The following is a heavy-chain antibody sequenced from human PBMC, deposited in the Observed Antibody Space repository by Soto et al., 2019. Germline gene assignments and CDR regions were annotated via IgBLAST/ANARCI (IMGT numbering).Heavy chain of an antibody. CDR3: ARADIVVVPAATHYYMDV. V-gene: IGHV3-48*01. CDR2: ISSSSSTI. Sequence: GGSLRLSCAASGFTFSSYSMNWVRQAPGKGLEWVSYISSSSSTIYYADSVKGRFTISRDNAKNSLYLQMNSLRAEDTAVYYCARADIVVVPAATHYYMDVWGKGNTVTVSS. D-gene: IGHD2-2*01. CDR1: GFTFSSYS. J-gene: IGHJ6*03.